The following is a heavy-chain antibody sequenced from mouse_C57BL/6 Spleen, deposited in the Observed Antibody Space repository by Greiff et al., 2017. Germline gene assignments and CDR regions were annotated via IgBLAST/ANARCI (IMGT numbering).Heavy chain of an antibody. V-gene: IGHV1-82*01. Sequence: QVQLKESGPELVKPGASVKISCKASGYAFSSSWMNWVKQRPGKGLEWIGRIYPGDGDTNYNGKFKGKATLTADKSSSTAYMQLSSLTSEDSAVYFCARGYDGYAMDYWGQGTSVTVSS. CDR1: GYAFSSSW. J-gene: IGHJ4*01. CDR2: IYPGDGDT. CDR3: ARGYDGYAMDY. D-gene: IGHD2-3*01.